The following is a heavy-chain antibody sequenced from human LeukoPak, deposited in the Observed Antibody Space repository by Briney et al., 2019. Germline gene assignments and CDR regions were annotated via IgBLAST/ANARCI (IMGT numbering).Heavy chain of an antibody. CDR3: ARVAAEWLPLFKWYYYYYMDV. D-gene: IGHD5-12*01. Sequence: PSETLSLTCTVSGGSISSSSYYWGWIRQPPGKGLEWIGSIYYSGSTYYNPSLKSRVTISVDTSKNQFSLKLSSVTAADTAVYYCARVAAEWLPLFKWYYYYYMDVWGKGTTVTVSS. CDR1: GGSISSSSYY. V-gene: IGHV4-39*07. J-gene: IGHJ6*03. CDR2: IYYSGST.